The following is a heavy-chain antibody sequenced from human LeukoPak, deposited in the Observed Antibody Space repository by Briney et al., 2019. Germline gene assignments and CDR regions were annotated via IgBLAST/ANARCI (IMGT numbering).Heavy chain of an antibody. D-gene: IGHD6-13*01. Sequence: ASVKVSCKASGYTFTSCDINWVRQATGQGLEWMGWMNPNSGNTGYAQKFQGRVTMTGNTSISTAYMELSSLRSEDTAVYYCARDYRGIAAAGKGSYYYYYYMDVWGKGTTVTVSS. CDR3: ARDYRGIAAAGKGSYYYYYYMDV. CDR1: GYTFTSCD. V-gene: IGHV1-8*01. CDR2: MNPNSGNT. J-gene: IGHJ6*03.